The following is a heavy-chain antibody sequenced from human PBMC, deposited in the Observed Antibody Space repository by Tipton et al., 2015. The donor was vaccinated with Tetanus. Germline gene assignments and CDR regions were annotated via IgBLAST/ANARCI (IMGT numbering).Heavy chain of an antibody. Sequence: TLSLTCTVSGGSIGSGGYYWSWIRQHPGKGLEWIGDIYYSGGTYYNPSLKSRVTISVDTSKNQFSLKLNSVTAADTAVYYCARDQARGARGWNYFDYWGQGTLVTVSS. CDR1: GGSIGSGGYY. J-gene: IGHJ4*02. CDR3: ARDQARGARGWNYFDY. D-gene: IGHD1-26*01. CDR2: IYYSGGT. V-gene: IGHV4-31*03.